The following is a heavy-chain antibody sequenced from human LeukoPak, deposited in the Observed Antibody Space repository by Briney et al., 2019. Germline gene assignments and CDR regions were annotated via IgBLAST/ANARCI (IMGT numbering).Heavy chain of an antibody. J-gene: IGHJ4*02. CDR3: ARDYYGDYFSDY. D-gene: IGHD4-17*01. V-gene: IGHV3-48*01. CDR1: GFTFTRHS. CDR2: ISSSSTTI. Sequence: PGGSLRLSCAASGFTFTRHSMNWVRQAPGKGLEWVSYISSSSTTIYYADSVKGRFTISRDNAKNSLYLQMNSLRAEDTAVYYCARDYYGDYFSDYWGQGTLVTVSS.